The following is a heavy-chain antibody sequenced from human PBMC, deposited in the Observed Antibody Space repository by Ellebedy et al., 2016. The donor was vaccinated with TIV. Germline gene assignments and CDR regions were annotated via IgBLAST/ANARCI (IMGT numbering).Heavy chain of an antibody. Sequence: GESLKISCAASGFSVSTNYMSWVRQAPGKGLEWVSIIYSVGSAYYADSVKGRFAISRDNSRNTLYLQMNSLRAEDTAVYYWASRPDGDYHFLDYWGQGTLVTVSS. CDR3: ASRPDGDYHFLDY. CDR1: GFSVSTNY. CDR2: IYSVGSA. V-gene: IGHV3-66*01. D-gene: IGHD4-17*01. J-gene: IGHJ4*02.